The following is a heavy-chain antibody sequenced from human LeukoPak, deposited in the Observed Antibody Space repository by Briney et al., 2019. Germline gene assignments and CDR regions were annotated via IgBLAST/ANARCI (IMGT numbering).Heavy chain of an antibody. CDR1: GFTFSSYA. CDR2: ISYDGSNK. CDR3: ASDDAGIAVAGTSY. J-gene: IGHJ4*02. D-gene: IGHD6-19*01. Sequence: GGSLRLSCAASGFTFSSYAMHWVRQAPGKGLEWVAVISYDGSNKYYADSVKGRFTISRDNSKNTLYLQMNSLRAEDTAVYYCASDDAGIAVAGTSYWGQGTLVTVSS. V-gene: IGHV3-30*04.